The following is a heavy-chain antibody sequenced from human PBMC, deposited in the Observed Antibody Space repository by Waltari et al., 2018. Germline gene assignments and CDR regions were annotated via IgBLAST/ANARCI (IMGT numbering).Heavy chain of an antibody. CDR3: ARGSCTNGVCSRQSAFDI. CDR1: GGSISSGGYY. Sequence: QVQLQESGPGLVKPSQTLSLTCTVSGGSISSGGYYWSWIRQHPGTGLEWIGYIYYSGSTYYNPSLKSRVTISVDTSKNQFSLKLSSVTAADTAVYYCARGSCTNGVCSRQSAFDIWGQGTMVTVSS. V-gene: IGHV4-31*03. J-gene: IGHJ3*02. CDR2: IYYSGST. D-gene: IGHD2-8*01.